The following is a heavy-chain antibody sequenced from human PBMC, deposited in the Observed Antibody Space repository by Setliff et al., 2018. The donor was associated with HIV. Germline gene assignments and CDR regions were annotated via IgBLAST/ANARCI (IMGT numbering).Heavy chain of an antibody. V-gene: IGHV4-4*07. CDR2: VYTTGNT. J-gene: IGHJ4*02. CDR3: ASENSGWRQPFGPFDY. D-gene: IGHD6-19*01. CDR1: GASFSNYH. Sequence: PSETLSLTCTVSGASFSNYHWTWIRQPAGKGLEWIGYVYTTGNTKYNPSLKGRVTMSVDTSKNQFSLKLTSVTAADTAVYYCASENSGWRQPFGPFDYWGQGTLVTSPQ.